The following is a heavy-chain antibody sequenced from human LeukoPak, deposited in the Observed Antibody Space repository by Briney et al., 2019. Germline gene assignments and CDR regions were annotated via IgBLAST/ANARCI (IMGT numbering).Heavy chain of an antibody. D-gene: IGHD6-13*01. CDR3: ARDGDSSSWYQFDY. J-gene: IGHJ4*02. CDR1: GGSISSRY. V-gene: IGHV4-59*11. Sequence: SETLSLTCTVSGGSISSRYWSWIRQPPGKGLEWIGYIYYSGSTNYNPSLKSRVTISVDTSKNQFSLKLSSVTAADTAVYYCARDGDSSSWYQFDYWGQGTLVTVSS. CDR2: IYYSGST.